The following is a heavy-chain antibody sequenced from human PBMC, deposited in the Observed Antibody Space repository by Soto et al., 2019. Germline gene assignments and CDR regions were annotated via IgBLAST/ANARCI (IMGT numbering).Heavy chain of an antibody. CDR2: IWYDGSNK. Sequence: QVQLVESGGGVVQPGRSLRLSCAASGFTFSSYGMHWVRQAPGKGLEWVAVIWYDGSNKYYADSVKGRFTISRDNSKNTVYLQMNSLRAEDTAVYYCARDSRQQLEFFGPWGQGTLVTVSS. CDR1: GFTFSSYG. D-gene: IGHD6-13*01. CDR3: ARDSRQQLEFFGP. V-gene: IGHV3-33*01. J-gene: IGHJ5*02.